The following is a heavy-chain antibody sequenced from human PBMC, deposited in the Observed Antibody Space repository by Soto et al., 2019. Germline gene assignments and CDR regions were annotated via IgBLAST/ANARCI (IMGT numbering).Heavy chain of an antibody. J-gene: IGHJ5*02. Sequence: QTLALTCAISGDSVSSNSAAWNWIRQSPSRGLEWLGRTYYRSKWYNDYAVSVKSRITINPDTSKNQFSLQLNSVTPEDTAVDFCARDASSWYVNCFDPWGQGTLVTVSS. D-gene: IGHD6-13*01. CDR2: TYYRSKWYN. V-gene: IGHV6-1*01. CDR1: GDSVSSNSAA. CDR3: ARDASSWYVNCFDP.